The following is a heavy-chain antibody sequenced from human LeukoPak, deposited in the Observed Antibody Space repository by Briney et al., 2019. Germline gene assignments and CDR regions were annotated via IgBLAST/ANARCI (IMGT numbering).Heavy chain of an antibody. J-gene: IGHJ6*02. V-gene: IGHV3-30*18. CDR3: AKSEQLANLYYYYGMDV. CDR2: ISYDGSNK. CDR1: GFTFSSYG. Sequence: GGSLRLSCAASGFTFSSYGMHWVRQAPGKGLEWVAVISYDGSNKYYADSVKGRFTISRDNSKNTLYLRMNSLRAEDTAVYYCAKSEQLANLYYYYGMDVWGQGTTVTVSS. D-gene: IGHD6-6*01.